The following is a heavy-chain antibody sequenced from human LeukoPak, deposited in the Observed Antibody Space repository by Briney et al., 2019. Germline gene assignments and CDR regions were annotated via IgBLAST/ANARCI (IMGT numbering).Heavy chain of an antibody. D-gene: IGHD3-9*01. CDR2: IYYSGST. CDR3: ASSDWRDTGYFQH. J-gene: IGHJ1*01. CDR1: GVSISSYY. V-gene: IGHV4-59*01. Sequence: SETLSLTCTVSGVSISSYYWSWIRQPPGKGLEWIGYIYYSGSTNYNPSLKSRVTISVDTSKNQFSLKLSSVTAADTAVYYCASSDWRDTGYFQHWGQGTLVTVSS.